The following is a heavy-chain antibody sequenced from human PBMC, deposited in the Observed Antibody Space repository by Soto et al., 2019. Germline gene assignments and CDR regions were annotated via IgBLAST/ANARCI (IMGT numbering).Heavy chain of an antibody. D-gene: IGHD2-2*01. V-gene: IGHV3-64D*08. Sequence: GGSLRLSCSVSGFTFSSYAMHWVRQAPGKGLEFVSAINNNGASTYYADSVKGRFTISRDNSEKTLYLQMNSLTPDDTALYYCVKESITPAQWYFDLWGRGTLVTVSS. J-gene: IGHJ2*01. CDR3: VKESITPAQWYFDL. CDR2: INNNGAST. CDR1: GFTFSSYA.